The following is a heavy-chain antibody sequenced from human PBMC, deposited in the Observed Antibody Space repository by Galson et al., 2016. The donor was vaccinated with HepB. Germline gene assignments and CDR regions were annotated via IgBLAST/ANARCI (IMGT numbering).Heavy chain of an antibody. CDR3: VRDGLQLWGNEVDY. CDR2: ISSSSTYT. CDR1: GFTFSDYY. V-gene: IGHV3-11*06. Sequence: SLRLSCAASGFTFSDYYMSWIRQAPGKGLEWVSYISSSSTYTNYADSVKGRFTISRDNAKNSLYLQMNSLRAEDTAVYYCVRDGLQLWGNEVDYWGQGTLVTVSS. D-gene: IGHD5-18*01. J-gene: IGHJ4*02.